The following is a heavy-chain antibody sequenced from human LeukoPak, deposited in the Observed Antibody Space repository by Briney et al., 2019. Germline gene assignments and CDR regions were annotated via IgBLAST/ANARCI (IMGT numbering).Heavy chain of an antibody. Sequence: ASVKVSCKASGYTFASYYMNWVQQAPGQGLEWMGIINPSGGSTSYAQKFQGRVTMTRDTSTSTVYMELSSLRSEDTAVYYCARADRRRPPYSSSWYSENIFDYWGQGTLVTVSS. CDR3: ARADRRRPPYSSSWYSENIFDY. J-gene: IGHJ4*02. D-gene: IGHD6-13*01. CDR1: GYTFASYY. CDR2: INPSGGST. V-gene: IGHV1-46*01.